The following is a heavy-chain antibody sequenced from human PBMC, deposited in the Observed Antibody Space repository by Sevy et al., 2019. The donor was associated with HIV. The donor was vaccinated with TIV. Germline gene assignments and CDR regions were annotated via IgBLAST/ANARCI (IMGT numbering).Heavy chain of an antibody. V-gene: IGHV3-48*02. Sequence: GGSLRLSCAASGFTFSSYSMNWVRQAPRKGLEWVSYISSSRSTIYYADSVKGRFTISRDNAKNSLYLQMNSLRDEDTAVYYCARDKANGGGDYVHFDYWGQGTLVTVSS. CDR1: GFTFSSYS. CDR2: ISSSRSTI. D-gene: IGHD2-21*02. J-gene: IGHJ4*02. CDR3: ARDKANGGGDYVHFDY.